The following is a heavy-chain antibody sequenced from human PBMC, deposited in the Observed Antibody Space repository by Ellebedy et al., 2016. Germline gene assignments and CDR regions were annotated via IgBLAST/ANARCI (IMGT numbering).Heavy chain of an antibody. CDR3: GRLTHDFGDYVVNY. CDR2: LDPCDSYT. D-gene: IGHD4-17*01. CDR1: GYTFNKYW. Sequence: KVSCKGSGYTFNKYWITWARQMPGKGLEWMGTLDPCDSYTKYSPYFRGHITISIDKSISTPYLEWSSLTASDTAMYYCGRLTHDFGDYVVNYWGQGTLVTVSS. V-gene: IGHV5-10-1*01. J-gene: IGHJ4*02.